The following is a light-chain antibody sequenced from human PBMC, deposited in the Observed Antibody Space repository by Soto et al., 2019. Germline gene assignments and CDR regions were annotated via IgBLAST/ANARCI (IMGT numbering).Light chain of an antibody. J-gene: IGKJ4*01. CDR2: WAS. V-gene: IGKV4-1*01. CDR3: QQYYSTLLT. Sequence: DIVMTQSPDSLAVSLGERATINCKSSQSVSSSSNNKHYLAWYQKKPGQPPKLLIYWASTRESGVPDRFSGSGSGTEFTLSISSLQAEDVAVYYCQQYYSTLLTFGGGTKVELK. CDR1: QSVSSSSNNKHY.